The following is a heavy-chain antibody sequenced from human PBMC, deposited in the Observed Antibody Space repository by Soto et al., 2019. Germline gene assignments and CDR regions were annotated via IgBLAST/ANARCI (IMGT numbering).Heavy chain of an antibody. V-gene: IGHV4-4*02. CDR3: GKDV. CDR1: GGSISGPNW. Sequence: SETLSLTCTVSGGSISGPNWWNWVRQPPGKGLEWLGEIYHSGSTNFNPSLKSRVSLSLDKSKNQFSLSLTSVTAADTAVYYYGKDVWGQGTTVTVSS. CDR2: IYHSGST. J-gene: IGHJ6*02.